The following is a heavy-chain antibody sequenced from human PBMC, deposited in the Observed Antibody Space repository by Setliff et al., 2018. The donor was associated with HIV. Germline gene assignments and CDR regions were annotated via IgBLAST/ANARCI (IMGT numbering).Heavy chain of an antibody. CDR2: IYYSGST. CDR3: ARGSDSSTWYRGWFDP. CDR1: GGSITSHY. Sequence: SETLSLTCTVPGGSITSHYWSWIRQPPGKGLECLGYIYYSGSTNYSPSLESRVTISIDTSKTQFSLKLTSVTAADTAVYYCARGSDSSTWYRGWFDPWGQGTLVTVSS. V-gene: IGHV4-59*11. J-gene: IGHJ5*02. D-gene: IGHD6-13*01.